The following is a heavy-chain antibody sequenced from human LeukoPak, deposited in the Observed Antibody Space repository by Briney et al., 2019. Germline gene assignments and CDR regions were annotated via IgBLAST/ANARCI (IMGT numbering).Heavy chain of an antibody. J-gene: IGHJ5*02. D-gene: IGHD2-15*01. CDR3: ARGLGCSGGSCYSNSNWFDP. V-gene: IGHV4-30-2*01. Sequence: SETLSLTCAVSGGSISSGGYSWSRIRQPPGKGLEWIGYIYRSGSTYYNPSLKSRVTISVDRSKNQFSLKLSSVTAADTAVYYCARGLGCSGGSCYSNSNWFDPWGQGTLVTVSS. CDR2: IYRSGST. CDR1: GGSISSGGYS.